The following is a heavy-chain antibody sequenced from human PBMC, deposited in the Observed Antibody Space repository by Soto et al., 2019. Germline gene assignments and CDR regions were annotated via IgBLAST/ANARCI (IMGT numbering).Heavy chain of an antibody. D-gene: IGHD6-25*01. J-gene: IGHJ5*02. Sequence: SGPTLVNPTQTLTLTCTFSGISLSTSGVGVGWIRQPPGKALEWLALIYWDDDKRYSPSLKSRLTITKDTSKNQVVLTMTNMDPVDTATYYCAHIGRYSSGWNTNWFDPWAQRTLVTVSA. CDR2: IYWDDDK. CDR3: AHIGRYSSGWNTNWFDP. CDR1: GISLSTSGVG. V-gene: IGHV2-5*02.